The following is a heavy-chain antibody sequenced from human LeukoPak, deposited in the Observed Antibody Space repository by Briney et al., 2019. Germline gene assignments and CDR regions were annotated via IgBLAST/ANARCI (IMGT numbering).Heavy chain of an antibody. CDR2: ISYDGSNK. V-gene: IGHV3-30-3*01. CDR3: ASSLYGSGSYYEYYFDY. D-gene: IGHD3-10*01. J-gene: IGHJ4*02. Sequence: GGSLRLSCAASGLTFSSYAMHWVRQAPGKGLEWVAVISYDGSNKYYADSVKGRFTISRDNSKNTLYLQMNSLRAEDTAVYYCASSLYGSGSYYEYYFDYWGQGTLVTVSS. CDR1: GLTFSSYA.